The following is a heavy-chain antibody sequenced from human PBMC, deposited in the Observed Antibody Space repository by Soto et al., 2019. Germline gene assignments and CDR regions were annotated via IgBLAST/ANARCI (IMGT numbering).Heavy chain of an antibody. CDR2: VHYSGNS. D-gene: IGHD3-10*01. Sequence: LSLTCTVSGVSLSSFYWSWIRQSPGKGLEYIGYVHYSGNSNYTPSLKNRVTMSVDTSKNQFSLHLSSVTAADTAIYYCARRRTGRYNWFDPWGQGTLVTV. CDR3: ARRRTGRYNWFDP. CDR1: GVSLSSFY. V-gene: IGHV4-59*01. J-gene: IGHJ5*02.